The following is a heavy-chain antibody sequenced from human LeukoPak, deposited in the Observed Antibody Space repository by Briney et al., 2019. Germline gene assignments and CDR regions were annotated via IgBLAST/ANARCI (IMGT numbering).Heavy chain of an antibody. CDR1: GFTFSSYA. J-gene: IGHJ5*02. D-gene: IGHD4-17*01. CDR2: ISGSGGST. CDR3: ARMVGYGDNNWFDP. V-gene: IGHV3-23*01. Sequence: GGSLRLSCAASGFTFSSYAMSWVRQAPGKGLEWVSAISGSGGSTYYADSVKGRFTISRDNSKNTLYLQMNSLRAEDTAVYYCARMVGYGDNNWFDPWGQGTLVTVSS.